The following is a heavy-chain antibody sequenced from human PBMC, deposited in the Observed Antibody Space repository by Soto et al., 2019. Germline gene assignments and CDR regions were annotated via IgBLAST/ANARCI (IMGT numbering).Heavy chain of an antibody. CDR1: GYSFTAYG. CDR2: IIPIFGTA. Sequence: GASVKVSCKTSGYSFTAYGISWVRQAPGQGLEWMGGIIPIFGTANYAQKFQGRVTITADKSTSTAYMELSSLRSEDTAVYYCARDTSGGVWGYSYGPFDYWGQGTLVTVSS. D-gene: IGHD5-18*01. J-gene: IGHJ4*02. CDR3: ARDTSGGVWGYSYGPFDY. V-gene: IGHV1-69*06.